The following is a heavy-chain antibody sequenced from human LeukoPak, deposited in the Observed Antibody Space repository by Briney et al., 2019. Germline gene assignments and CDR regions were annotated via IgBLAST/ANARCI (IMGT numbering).Heavy chain of an antibody. Sequence: GGSLRLSCAASGFTFSSYARHWVRQAPGKGLEWVAVISYDGSNKYYADSVKGRFTISRDNSKNTLYLQMNSLRAEDTAVYYCARGSRSSGWYYYYWGQGTPVTVSS. D-gene: IGHD6-19*01. V-gene: IGHV3-30-3*01. J-gene: IGHJ4*02. CDR3: ARGSRSSGWYYYY. CDR1: GFTFSSYA. CDR2: ISYDGSNK.